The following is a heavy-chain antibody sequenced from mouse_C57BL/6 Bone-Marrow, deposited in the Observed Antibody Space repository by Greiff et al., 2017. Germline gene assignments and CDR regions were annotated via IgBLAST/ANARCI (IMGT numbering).Heavy chain of an antibody. CDR2: IDPRSGDT. Sequence: VQLQQSGAELVRPGASVKLSCKASGYTFTSYCMSWVKQRPGQGLEWIGEIDPRSGDTNYNEKFKGKATLTVDKSSSTAYMELRSLTSEDSAVYVCAPWPTIVTDFDYWGQGTPLTVSS. D-gene: IGHD2-12*01. V-gene: IGHV1-81*01. CDR1: GYTFTSYC. CDR3: APWPTIVTDFDY. J-gene: IGHJ2*01.